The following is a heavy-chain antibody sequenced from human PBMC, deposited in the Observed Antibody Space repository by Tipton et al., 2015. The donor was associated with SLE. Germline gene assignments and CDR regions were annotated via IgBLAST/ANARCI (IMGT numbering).Heavy chain of an antibody. V-gene: IGHV4-39*07. J-gene: IGHJ4*02. CDR3: ARGDDSSGYYIDY. D-gene: IGHD3-22*01. CDR2: VYYTGST. CDR1: GVSFSTDSYF. Sequence: TLSLTCTVSGVSFSTDSYFWGWIRQPPGKGLEWIGSVYYTGSTFYNPSLKSRVTISVDTSKNQFSLKLSSVTAADTAVYYCARGDDSSGYYIDYWGQGTLVTVSS.